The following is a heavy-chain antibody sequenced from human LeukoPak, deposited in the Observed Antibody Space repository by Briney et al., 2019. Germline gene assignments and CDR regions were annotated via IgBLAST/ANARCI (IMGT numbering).Heavy chain of an antibody. CDR3: ARDRAKPFSYDSSGYRFAYYFDY. CDR1: GFTFSSYA. D-gene: IGHD3-22*01. V-gene: IGHV3-30-3*01. J-gene: IGHJ4*02. Sequence: PGGSLRLSCAASGFTFSSYAMHWVRQAPGKGLEWVAVISYDGSNKYYADSVKGRFTISRDNSKNTLYLQMNSLRAEDTAVYYCARDRAKPFSYDSSGYRFAYYFDYWGQGTLVTVSS. CDR2: ISYDGSNK.